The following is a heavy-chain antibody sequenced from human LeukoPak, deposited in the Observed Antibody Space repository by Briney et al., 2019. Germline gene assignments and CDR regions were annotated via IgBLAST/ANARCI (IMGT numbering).Heavy chain of an antibody. D-gene: IGHD6-13*01. J-gene: IGHJ4*02. CDR1: GGTFSSYA. CDR2: IIPIFGTA. V-gene: IGHV1-69*13. Sequence: ASVKVSCKASGGTFSSYAISWVRQAPGQGLEWMGGIIPIFGTANYAQKFQGRVTIHADESTRTAYMELGSLRSEDTAVYYCAMGPQAGPIDYWGQGTLVTVSS. CDR3: AMGPQAGPIDY.